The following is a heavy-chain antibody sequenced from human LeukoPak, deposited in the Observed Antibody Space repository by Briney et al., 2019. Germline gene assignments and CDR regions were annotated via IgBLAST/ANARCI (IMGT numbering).Heavy chain of an antibody. D-gene: IGHD3-9*01. J-gene: IGHJ4*02. CDR3: ARLYYDILTAIRN. V-gene: IGHV3-53*01. CDR1: GFTVXSNY. CDR2: IYNDGGT. Sequence: SXRLSCAASGFTVXSNYMSWVRQAPGKGLEWVSIIYNDGGTYYADSVKGRFTISRDNSKNTLFLQMNSLRAEDTAVYFCARLYYDILTAIRNWGQGTLVTVSS.